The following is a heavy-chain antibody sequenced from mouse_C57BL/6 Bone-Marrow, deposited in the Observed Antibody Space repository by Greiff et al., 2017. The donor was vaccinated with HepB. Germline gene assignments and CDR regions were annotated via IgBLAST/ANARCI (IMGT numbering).Heavy chain of an antibody. Sequence: EVQRVESGPVLVKPGASVKMSCKASGYTFTDYYMNWVKQSHGKSLEWIGVINPYNGGTSYNQKFKGKATLTVDKSSSTAYMELNSLTSEDSAVYYCARPLDFDYWGQGTTLTVSS. J-gene: IGHJ2*01. CDR2: INPYNGGT. CDR1: GYTFTDYY. V-gene: IGHV1-19*01. CDR3: ARPLDFDY.